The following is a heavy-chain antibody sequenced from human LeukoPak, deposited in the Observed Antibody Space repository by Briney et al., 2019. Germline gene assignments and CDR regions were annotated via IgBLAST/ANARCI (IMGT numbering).Heavy chain of an antibody. J-gene: IGHJ4*02. V-gene: IGHV3-23*01. Sequence: PGGSLRLSCAVSGITLSNYGMSWVRQAPGKGLGWGAGISDRGGRTNYADSVKGRFTISRDNPKNTLYLQMNSLRTEDTAVYFCAKRGVVIRVILVGFHKEAYYFDSWGQGALVTVSS. CDR1: GITLSNYG. CDR2: ISDRGGRT. CDR3: AKRGVVIRVILVGFHKEAYYFDS. D-gene: IGHD3-22*01.